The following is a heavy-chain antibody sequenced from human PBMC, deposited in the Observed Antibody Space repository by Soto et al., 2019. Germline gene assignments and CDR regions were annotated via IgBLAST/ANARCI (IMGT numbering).Heavy chain of an antibody. CDR1: EFTFSSYT. Sequence: GGSLRLSCTASEFTFSSYTMSWVRQAPGKGLEWVSSISGSAGSIYYADSVKGRLTVSRHNSKDTLYLEMNTLRAEDAAVYYCAKGMAISHNYYAMDVGGQGTTVTVSS. D-gene: IGHD3-3*01. J-gene: IGHJ6*02. CDR3: AKGMAISHNYYAMDV. V-gene: IGHV3-23*01. CDR2: ISGSAGSI.